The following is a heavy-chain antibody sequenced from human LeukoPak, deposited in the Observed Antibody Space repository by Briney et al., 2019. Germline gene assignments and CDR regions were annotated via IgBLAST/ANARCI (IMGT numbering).Heavy chain of an antibody. J-gene: IGHJ4*02. Sequence: SETLSLTCTVSGGSISSRNYYWGWIRQPPGKGLEWIGSIYYSGSTYYNPSLKSRVTISVDTSKNQFSLKLSSVTAADTAVYYCARLPDYDFRSGSWGYFDYWGQGTLVTVSS. CDR2: IYYSGST. D-gene: IGHD3-3*01. CDR3: ARLPDYDFRSGSWGYFDY. V-gene: IGHV4-39*01. CDR1: GGSISSRNYY.